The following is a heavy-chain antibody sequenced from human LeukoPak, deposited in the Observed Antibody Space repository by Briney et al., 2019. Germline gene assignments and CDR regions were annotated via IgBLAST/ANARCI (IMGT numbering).Heavy chain of an antibody. CDR3: ARGVLILNWFDH. Sequence: SETLSLTCSVSGGSISSDSHHWSWIRQPAGKGLEWIGRIYGRGYANYNPSLKSRFTMSVDTSKNQFSLNLASVTASDTAVYYCARGVLILNWFDHWGRGTLVTVSS. J-gene: IGHJ5*02. CDR2: IYGRGYA. V-gene: IGHV4-61*02. CDR1: GGSISSDSHH. D-gene: IGHD3-16*01.